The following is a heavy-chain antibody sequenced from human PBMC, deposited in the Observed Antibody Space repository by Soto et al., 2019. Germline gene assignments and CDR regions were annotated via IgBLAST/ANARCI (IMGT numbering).Heavy chain of an antibody. D-gene: IGHD6-6*01. CDR1: GGSISSYY. Sequence: SETLSLTCTVSGGSISSYYWSWIRQPPGKGLKWIGYIYYSGSTNYNPSLKSRVTISVDTSKNQFSLKLSSVTAADTAVYYCARAEYSSSHYYYYYYMDVWGKGTTVTVSS. CDR3: ARAEYSSSHYYYYYYMDV. V-gene: IGHV4-59*01. CDR2: IYYSGST. J-gene: IGHJ6*03.